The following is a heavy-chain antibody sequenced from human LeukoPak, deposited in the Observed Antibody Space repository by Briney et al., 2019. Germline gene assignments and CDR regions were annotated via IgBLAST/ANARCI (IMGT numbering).Heavy chain of an antibody. CDR1: GFTFSSYW. CDR3: ARDMGPYGGNPGGS. D-gene: IGHD4-23*01. Sequence: GWSLTLSCPASGFTFSSYWMHWVRQAPGKELVSVSRVATDGTGPSYADFVKGRFTISRDNAKNTLYLQMNSLSAEDTAVYYCARDMGPYGGNPGGSWGQGTLVTVSS. J-gene: IGHJ5*02. V-gene: IGHV3-74*01. CDR2: VATDGTGP.